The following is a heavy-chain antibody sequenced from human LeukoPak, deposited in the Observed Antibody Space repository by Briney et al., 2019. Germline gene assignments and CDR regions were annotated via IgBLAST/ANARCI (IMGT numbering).Heavy chain of an antibody. Sequence: SSETLSLTCTVSGGSISSSSYYWGWIRQPPGKGLEWIGSIYYSGSTYYNPSLKSRVTISVDTSKNQFSPKLSSVTAADTAVYYCARHEGSGWPSGVDYWGQGTLVTVSS. CDR3: ARHEGSGWPSGVDY. J-gene: IGHJ4*02. CDR2: IYYSGST. V-gene: IGHV4-39*01. CDR1: GGSISSSSYY. D-gene: IGHD6-19*01.